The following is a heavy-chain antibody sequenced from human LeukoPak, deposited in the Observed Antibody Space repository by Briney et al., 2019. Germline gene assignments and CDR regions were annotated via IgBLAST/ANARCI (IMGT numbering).Heavy chain of an antibody. CDR1: GYTFTSYG. CDR2: ISAYNGNT. V-gene: IGHV1-18*01. D-gene: IGHD2-2*01. J-gene: IGHJ3*02. CDR3: ARDLRVVPAAPTPQDAFDI. Sequence: ASVKLSCKASGYTFTSYGISWVRQAPGQGLEWMGWISAYNGNTNYAQKLQGRVTMTTDTSTSTAYMELRSLGSDDTAVYYCARDLRVVPAAPTPQDAFDIWGQGTMVTVSS.